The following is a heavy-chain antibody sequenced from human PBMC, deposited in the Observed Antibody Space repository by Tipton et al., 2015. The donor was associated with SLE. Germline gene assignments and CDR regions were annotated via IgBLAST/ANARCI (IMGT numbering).Heavy chain of an antibody. CDR3: AGTPWLVRFEY. D-gene: IGHD6-19*01. J-gene: IGHJ4*02. CDR2: SNPSGNT. CDR1: GGSFSGYS. Sequence: TLSLTSAVFGGSFSGYSWSWIRQPPGKGLEWVGESNPSGNTNYNPSLKSRVTISVDTSKNQLSLKLRSVTAADTATYYCAGTPWLVRFEYWGQGTLVTVSS. V-gene: IGHV4-34*01.